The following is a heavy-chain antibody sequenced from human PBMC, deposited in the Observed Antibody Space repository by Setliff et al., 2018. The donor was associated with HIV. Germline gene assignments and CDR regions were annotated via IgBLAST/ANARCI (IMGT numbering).Heavy chain of an antibody. D-gene: IGHD1-26*01. CDR2: MNPNSGNT. CDR1: GYTFTNYD. Sequence: ASVKVSCKASGYTFTNYDINWVRQATGQGLEWMGWMNPNSGNTGYAQKFQSRVTMTRNTSISTAYMELSSLRSEDTAVYYCARFRKFQLVGALDYWGQGTLVTVSS. J-gene: IGHJ4*02. CDR3: ARFRKFQLVGALDY. V-gene: IGHV1-8*01.